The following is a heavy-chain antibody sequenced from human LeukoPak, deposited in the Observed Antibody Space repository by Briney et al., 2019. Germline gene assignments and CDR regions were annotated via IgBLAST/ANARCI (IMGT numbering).Heavy chain of an antibody. CDR1: GYTFTSYG. CDR3: ARGRTHRYYYDDSGYYGGAFDI. D-gene: IGHD3-22*01. J-gene: IGHJ3*02. CDR2: ISAYNGNT. Sequence: ASVKVSCKASGYTFTSYGISWVRQAPGQGLEWMGWISAYNGNTNYAQKLQGRITMTTDTSTSTAYMELRSLRSDDTAVYFCARGRTHRYYYDDSGYYGGAFDIWGQGTMVTVSS. V-gene: IGHV1-18*01.